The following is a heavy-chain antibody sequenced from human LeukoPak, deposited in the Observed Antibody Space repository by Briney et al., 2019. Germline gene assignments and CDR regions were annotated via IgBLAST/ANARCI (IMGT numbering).Heavy chain of an antibody. CDR2: ISGGGDAT. J-gene: IGHJ6*03. D-gene: IGHD3-10*01. Sequence: PGGSLRLSCAASDFSFITYAMSWVRQAPGKGLEWVSTISGGGDATYYADSVKGRFTISRDNSKNTLYLQMNSLRAEDAAVYYCAKSNGNYYGSGSYYFPDYYYYYMDVWGKGTTVTISS. V-gene: IGHV3-23*01. CDR1: DFSFITYA. CDR3: AKSNGNYYGSGSYYFPDYYYYYMDV.